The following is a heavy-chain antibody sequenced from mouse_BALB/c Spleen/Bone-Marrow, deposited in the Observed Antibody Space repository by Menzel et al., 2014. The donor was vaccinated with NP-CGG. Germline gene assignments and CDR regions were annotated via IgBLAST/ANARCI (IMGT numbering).Heavy chain of an antibody. CDR3: ASATTATYYAMDY. CDR1: GFNIKDTY. D-gene: IGHD1-2*01. V-gene: IGHV14-3*02. CDR2: IDPANGNT. Sequence: VQLQQSGAELVKPGASVKLSCTASGFNIKDTYMHWVKQRPEQGLEWIGRIDPANGNTKYDPKFQGKATITADTSSNTAYLQLSSLTSEDTAVYYCASATTATYYAMDYWGQGTSVTVSS. J-gene: IGHJ4*01.